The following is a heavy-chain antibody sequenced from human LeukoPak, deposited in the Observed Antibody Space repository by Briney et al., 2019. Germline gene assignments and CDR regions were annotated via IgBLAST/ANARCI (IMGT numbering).Heavy chain of an antibody. V-gene: IGHV1-2*02. CDR1: GYTFTGYY. Sequence: ASVKVSCKASGYTFTGYYMHWVRKAPGQGLEWMGWINPNSGGTNYAQKFQGRVTMTRDTSISTAYMELSRLRSDDTAVYYCAKRLGYCSSTSCSDYYGMDVWGQGTTVTVSS. D-gene: IGHD2-2*01. CDR3: AKRLGYCSSTSCSDYYGMDV. CDR2: INPNSGGT. J-gene: IGHJ6*02.